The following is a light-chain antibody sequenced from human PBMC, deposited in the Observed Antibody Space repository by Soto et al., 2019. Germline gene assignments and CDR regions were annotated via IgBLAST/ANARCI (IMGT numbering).Light chain of an antibody. CDR1: QGIGCY. V-gene: IGKV1-9*01. CDR2: AAS. Sequence: IQLTQSPSSLSASVGDRVTITCRASQGIGCYLAWYQQKPGEAPKLLIYAASTLQSGVPSRFSGSGSGTDFALTISSLQAEDFATYYCQQLSSYPSTFGGGTQVESK. CDR3: QQLSSYPST. J-gene: IGKJ4*01.